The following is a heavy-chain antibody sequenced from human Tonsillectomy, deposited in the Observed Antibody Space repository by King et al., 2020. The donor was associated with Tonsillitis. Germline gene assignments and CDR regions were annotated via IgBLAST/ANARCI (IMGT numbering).Heavy chain of an antibody. Sequence: QLVQSGAEVKKPGASVKVSCKASGYTFTGYYIHWVRQAPGQGLEWMGWINPNSGGTKYAQKFQGRVTMTRNTSISKAYMELSRMRSDDTAVYYCARELGCSSTSCYSKWFDPWGQGTLVTVSS. CDR2: INPNSGGT. CDR1: GYTFTGYY. V-gene: IGHV1-2*02. CDR3: ARELGCSSTSCYSKWFDP. J-gene: IGHJ5*02. D-gene: IGHD2-2*01.